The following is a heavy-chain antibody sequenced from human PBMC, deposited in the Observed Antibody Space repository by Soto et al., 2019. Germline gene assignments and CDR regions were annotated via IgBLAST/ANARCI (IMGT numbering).Heavy chain of an antibody. CDR3: ARLQIVVVTANPNSYYFDY. CDR2: IYWDDDK. J-gene: IGHJ4*02. V-gene: IGHV2-5*02. CDR1: GFSLSTSGVG. Sequence: SGPTLVNPTQTLTLTCTFSGFSLSTSGVGVGWIRQPPGKALEWLALIYWDDDKRYSPSPKSRLTITKDTSKNQVVLTMTNMDPVDTATYYCARLQIVVVTANPNSYYFDYWGQGTLVTVSS. D-gene: IGHD2-21*02.